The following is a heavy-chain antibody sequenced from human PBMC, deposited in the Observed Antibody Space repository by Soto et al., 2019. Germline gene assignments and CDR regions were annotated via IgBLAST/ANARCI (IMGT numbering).Heavy chain of an antibody. Sequence: EVQLVESGGGLVKPGGSLRLSCAASGFTFSSYSMNWVRQAPGKGLEWVSIISSRSSYIYYADSVKGRFTISRDNAKNSLYLQMNSLRAEDTAVYYCARWGAYSDSAMDGWGQGTTVTVSS. V-gene: IGHV3-21*01. J-gene: IGHJ6*02. D-gene: IGHD4-17*01. CDR2: ISSRSSYI. CDR1: GFTFSSYS. CDR3: ARWGAYSDSAMDG.